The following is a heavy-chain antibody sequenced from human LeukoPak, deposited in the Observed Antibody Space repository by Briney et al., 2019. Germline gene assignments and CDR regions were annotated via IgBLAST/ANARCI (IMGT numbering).Heavy chain of an antibody. V-gene: IGHV3-21*01. D-gene: IGHD3-10*01. J-gene: IGHJ3*02. CDR3: ARIGVRGVHDAFDI. Sequence: PGGSLRLSCATSGFTFSSYNMNWVRQAPGKGLEWVSSISTSSSYTYYADSVKGRFTISRDNAKNSLYLQMNSLRADDTAVYYCARIGVRGVHDAFDIWGQGTMVTVSS. CDR1: GFTFSSYN. CDR2: ISTSSSYT.